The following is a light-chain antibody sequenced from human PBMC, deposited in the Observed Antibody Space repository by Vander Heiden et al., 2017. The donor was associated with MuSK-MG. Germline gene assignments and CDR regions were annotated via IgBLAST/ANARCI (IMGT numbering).Light chain of an antibody. J-gene: IGKJ2*01. CDR2: GIS. CDR3: QQYGSLPHT. Sequence: EIVMTQSPGTLSLSPRERATLSCRASQSVSSGFLAWYQQKPGQAPRLLIYGISNRATGIPDRFSGSGSATDFTLTISNLEPEDFAVYYCQQYGSLPHTFGQGTRLXIK. V-gene: IGKV3-20*01. CDR1: QSVSSGF.